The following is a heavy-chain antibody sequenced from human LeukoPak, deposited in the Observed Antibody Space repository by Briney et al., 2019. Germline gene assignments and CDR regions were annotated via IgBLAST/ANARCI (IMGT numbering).Heavy chain of an antibody. D-gene: IGHD3-3*01. CDR3: ARAVQDYDFWSGYPYYYYGMDV. Sequence: ASVKVSCTASGYTFTSYDINWVRQATGQGLEWMGWMNPNSGNTGYAQKFQGRVTMTRNTSISTAYMELSSLRSEDTAVYYCARAVQDYDFWSGYPYYYYGMDVWGQGTTVTVSS. CDR1: GYTFTSYD. CDR2: MNPNSGNT. J-gene: IGHJ6*02. V-gene: IGHV1-8*01.